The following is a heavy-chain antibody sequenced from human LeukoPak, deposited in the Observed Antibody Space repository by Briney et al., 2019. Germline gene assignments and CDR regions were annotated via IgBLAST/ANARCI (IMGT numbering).Heavy chain of an antibody. CDR1: GYTFTGYY. CDR3: ASTAYCSGGSCPYTNDY. J-gene: IGHJ4*02. V-gene: IGHV1-2*02. CDR2: INPNSGGI. Sequence: ASVKVSCKASGYTFTGYYMHWVRQAPGQGLEWMGWINPNSGGINYAQKFQGRVTMTRDTSISTAYMELSRLRSDDTAVYYCASTAYCSGGSCPYTNDYWGQGTLVTVSS. D-gene: IGHD2-15*01.